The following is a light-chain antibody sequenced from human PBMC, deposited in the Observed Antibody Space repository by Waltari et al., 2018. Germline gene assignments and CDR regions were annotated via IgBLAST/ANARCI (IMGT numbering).Light chain of an antibody. CDR1: SSDVGGYNY. CDR3: SAYISSSTLEL. V-gene: IGLV2-14*03. Sequence: QSALTQPASVSGSPGQSITISCTGTSSDVGGYNYVSWYQQHPGKAPKLMIFDVNNRPSGVSNRFSGSKSGNTAARTISGLQAEDEADYYCSAYISSSTLELFGGGTRLTVL. J-gene: IGLJ2*01. CDR2: DVN.